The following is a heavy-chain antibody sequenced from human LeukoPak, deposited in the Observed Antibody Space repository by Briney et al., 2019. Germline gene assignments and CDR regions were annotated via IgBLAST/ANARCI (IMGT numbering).Heavy chain of an antibody. J-gene: IGHJ4*02. D-gene: IGHD1-26*01. V-gene: IGHV4-39*01. CDR1: GGSISSGAYY. CDR3: ARNASDSGTSYFDY. CDR2: LYYSGST. Sequence: SETLSLTCTVSGGSISSGAYYWGWVRQPPGKGLEWLGSLYYSGSTSYNPSLKSRVTISVDTSKNQFSLKLDSVTAADTAVYYCARNASDSGTSYFDYWGQGTLVTVSS.